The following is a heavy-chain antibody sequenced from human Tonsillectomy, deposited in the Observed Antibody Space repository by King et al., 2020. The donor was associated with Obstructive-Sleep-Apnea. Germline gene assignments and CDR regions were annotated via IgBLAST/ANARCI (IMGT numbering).Heavy chain of an antibody. CDR1: GGTFSSYA. V-gene: IGHV1-69*01. D-gene: IGHD3-9*01. Sequence: QVQLVQSGAEVKKPGSSVKFSCKASGGTFSSYAISWVRQAPGQGLEWMGGIIPILGTANYAQKFQGRVTITADGSTSTAYMELSSLRSEDTAIYYCARGRTYYNILTGYDYWGQGTLVTVSS. CDR3: ARGRTYYNILTGYDY. CDR2: IIPILGTA. J-gene: IGHJ4*02.